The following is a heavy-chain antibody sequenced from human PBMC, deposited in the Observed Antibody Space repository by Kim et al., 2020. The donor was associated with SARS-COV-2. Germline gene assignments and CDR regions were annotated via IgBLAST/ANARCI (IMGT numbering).Heavy chain of an antibody. J-gene: IGHJ4*02. CDR1: GGSISCSSYY. CDR2: IYYSGST. V-gene: IGHV4-39*01. D-gene: IGHD5-12*01. Sequence: SETLSLTCTVSGGSISCSSYYWGWIRQPPGKGLEWIGSIYYSGSTYYNPSLKSRVTISVDTSKNQFSLKLSSVTAADTAVYYCARQEDSARDGYNYFDYWGQGTLVTVSS. CDR3: ARQEDSARDGYNYFDY.